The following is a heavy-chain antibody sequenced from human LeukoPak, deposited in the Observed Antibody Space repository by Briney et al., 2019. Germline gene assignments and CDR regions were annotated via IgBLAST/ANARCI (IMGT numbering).Heavy chain of an antibody. CDR1: GFTFSSYA. V-gene: IGHV3-23*01. CDR3: ARDEDSSGRFDY. D-gene: IGHD6-19*01. J-gene: IGHJ4*02. Sequence: GGSLRLSCAASGFTFSSYAMSWVRQAPGKGLEWVSAISGSGGSTYYADSVKGRFTISRDNSKNTLYLQMNSLRAEDTAVYYCARDEDSSGRFDYWGQGTLVTVSS. CDR2: ISGSGGST.